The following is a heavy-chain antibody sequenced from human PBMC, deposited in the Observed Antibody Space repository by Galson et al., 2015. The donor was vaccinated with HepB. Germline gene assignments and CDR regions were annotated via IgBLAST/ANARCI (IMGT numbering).Heavy chain of an antibody. J-gene: IGHJ4*02. D-gene: IGHD3-22*01. Sequence: SLRLSCAASGFTFSSYAMHWVRQAPGKGLEWVAVISYDGSNKYYADSVKGRFTISRDNSKNTLYLQMNSLRAEDTAVYYCARAPGALYYYDSSGYGEEIDYWGQGTLVTVSS. CDR2: ISYDGSNK. CDR1: GFTFSSYA. V-gene: IGHV3-30-3*01. CDR3: ARAPGALYYYDSSGYGEEIDY.